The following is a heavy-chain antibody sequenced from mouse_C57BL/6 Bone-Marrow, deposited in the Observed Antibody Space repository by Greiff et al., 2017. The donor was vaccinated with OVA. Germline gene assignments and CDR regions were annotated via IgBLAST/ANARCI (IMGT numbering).Heavy chain of an antibody. V-gene: IGHV1-82*01. CDR3: ARRLLRYFDY. Sequence: VQLQQSGPELVKPGASVKISCKASGYAFSSSWMNWVKQRPGKGLEWIGRIYPGDGDTNYNGKFKGKATLTADKSSSTAYMQLSSLTSEDSAVYFCARRLLRYFDYWGQGTTLTVSS. D-gene: IGHD1-1*01. CDR1: GYAFSSSW. J-gene: IGHJ2*01. CDR2: IYPGDGDT.